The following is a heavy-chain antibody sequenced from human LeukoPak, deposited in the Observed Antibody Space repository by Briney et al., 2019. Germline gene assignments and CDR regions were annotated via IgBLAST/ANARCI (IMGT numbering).Heavy chain of an antibody. CDR3: AREGCSSTSCYNAFDV. CDR1: GFTFDDYA. V-gene: IGHV3-9*01. D-gene: IGHD2-2*02. Sequence: GGSLRLSCAASGFTFDDYAMHWVRQAPGKGLEWVSGISWNSGSIGYADSVKGRFTISRDNAKNSLYLQMNSLRAEDTAVYYCAREGCSSTSCYNAFDVWGQGTMVTVSS. J-gene: IGHJ3*01. CDR2: ISWNSGSI.